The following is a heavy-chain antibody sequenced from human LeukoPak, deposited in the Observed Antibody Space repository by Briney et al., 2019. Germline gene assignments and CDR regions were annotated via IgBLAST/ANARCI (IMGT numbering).Heavy chain of an antibody. V-gene: IGHV1-18*01. CDR2: ISAYNGNT. CDR3: ARDFGYSSSYYFDY. Sequence: ASVKVSCKASGYTFTSYGISWVRHAPGQGLEWMGWISAYNGNTNYAQKLQGRVTMTTDTSTSTAYMELRSLRSDDTAVYYCARDFGYSSSYYFDYWGQGTLVTVSS. D-gene: IGHD5-18*01. J-gene: IGHJ4*02. CDR1: GYTFTSYG.